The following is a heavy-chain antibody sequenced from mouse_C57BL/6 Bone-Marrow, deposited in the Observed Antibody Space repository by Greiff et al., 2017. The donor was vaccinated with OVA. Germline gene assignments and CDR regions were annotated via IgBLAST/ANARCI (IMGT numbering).Heavy chain of an antibody. CDR2: ISSGGSYT. CDR1: GFTFSSYG. D-gene: IGHD1-1*01. V-gene: IGHV5-6*01. J-gene: IGHJ3*01. CDR3: ARLTTVVATSWFAY. Sequence: EVQGVESGGDLVKPGGSLKLSCAASGFTFSSYGMSWVRQTPDKRLEWVATISSGGSYTYYPDSVKGRFTISRDNAKNTLYLQMSSLKSEDTAMYYCARLTTVVATSWFAYWGQGTLVTVSA.